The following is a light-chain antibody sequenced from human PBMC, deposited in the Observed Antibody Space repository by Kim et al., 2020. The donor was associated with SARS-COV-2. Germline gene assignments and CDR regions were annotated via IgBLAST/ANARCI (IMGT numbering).Light chain of an antibody. Sequence: GQKVTISCSGRSSNIWNNPLSWYQQLPGTAPKLLIYDDNKRPSGIPDRFSGSKSGTSATLGITGLQTGDEADYYCGTLDTSLSVVLFGGGTQLTVL. CDR1: SSNIWNNP. CDR2: DDN. CDR3: GTLDTSLSVVL. J-gene: IGLJ2*01. V-gene: IGLV1-51*01.